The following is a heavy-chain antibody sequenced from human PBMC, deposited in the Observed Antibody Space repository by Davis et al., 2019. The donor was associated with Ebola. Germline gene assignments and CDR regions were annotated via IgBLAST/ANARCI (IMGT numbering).Heavy chain of an antibody. D-gene: IGHD3-10*01. CDR3: ARDATYYYGSGSPY. V-gene: IGHV3-30*03. CDR2: ISYDGSNK. J-gene: IGHJ4*02. Sequence: GESLKISCAASGFTFSSYGMHWVRQAPGKGLEWVAVISYDGSNKYYADSVKGRFTISRDNSKNSLYLQMNSLRAEDTAVYYCARDATYYYGSGSPYWGQGTLVTVSS. CDR1: GFTFSSYG.